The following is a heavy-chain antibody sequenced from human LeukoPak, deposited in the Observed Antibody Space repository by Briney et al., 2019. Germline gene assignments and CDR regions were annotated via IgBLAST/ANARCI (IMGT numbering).Heavy chain of an antibody. D-gene: IGHD3-10*01. CDR2: INSDGGTT. CDR3: ATDSYVSGSYYRLFY. Sequence: EGSLRLSCGASGFTFGTYWMHWVRQAPGKGLVWVSGINSDGGTTTYADSVKGRFTISRDNAKNTLYLQMNNLRAEDTAIYYCATDSYVSGSYYRLFYWGQGTLVTVSS. V-gene: IGHV3-74*01. CDR1: GFTFGTYW. J-gene: IGHJ4*02.